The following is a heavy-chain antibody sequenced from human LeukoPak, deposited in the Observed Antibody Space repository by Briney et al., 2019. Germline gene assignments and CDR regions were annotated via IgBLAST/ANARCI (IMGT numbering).Heavy chain of an antibody. Sequence: SQTLSLTCAVSGGSISSGGYSWSWIRQPPGKGLEWIGYIYHSGSTNYNPSLKSRVTISVDTSKNQFSLKLSSVTAADTAVYYCARGDFWSGNYYYYYMDVWGKGTTVTVSS. V-gene: IGHV4-30-2*01. CDR2: IYHSGST. CDR3: ARGDFWSGNYYYYYMDV. CDR1: GGSISSGGYS. J-gene: IGHJ6*03. D-gene: IGHD3-3*01.